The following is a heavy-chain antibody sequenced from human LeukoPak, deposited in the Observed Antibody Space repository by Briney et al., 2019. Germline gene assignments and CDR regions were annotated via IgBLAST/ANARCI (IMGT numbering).Heavy chain of an antibody. Sequence: GGSQRLSCAASGFTFSSYAMHWVRQAPGKGLEYVSAISSNGGSTYYANSVKGRFTISRDNSKNTLYLQMGSLRAEDMAVYYCARGYCTNGVCYPFFDYWGQGTLVTVSS. CDR2: ISSNGGST. D-gene: IGHD2-8*01. J-gene: IGHJ4*02. CDR1: GFTFSSYA. V-gene: IGHV3-64*01. CDR3: ARGYCTNGVCYPFFDY.